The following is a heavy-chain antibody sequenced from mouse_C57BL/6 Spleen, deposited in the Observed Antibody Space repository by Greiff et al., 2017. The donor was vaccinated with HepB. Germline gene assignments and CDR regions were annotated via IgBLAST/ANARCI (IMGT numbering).Heavy chain of an antibody. CDR1: GYTFTGYG. CDR2: ILPGSGST. D-gene: IGHD2-4*01. CDR3: ARVHYDPWFAY. J-gene: IGHJ3*01. Sequence: VQLQQSGAELMKPGASVKLSCKATGYTFTGYGIAWVKQSPGHGLEWIGEILPGSGSTNYNEKFKGKTTFTADTSSNTAYMQLSSLTTEDSAIYYCARVHYDPWFAYWGQGTLVTVSA. V-gene: IGHV1-9*01.